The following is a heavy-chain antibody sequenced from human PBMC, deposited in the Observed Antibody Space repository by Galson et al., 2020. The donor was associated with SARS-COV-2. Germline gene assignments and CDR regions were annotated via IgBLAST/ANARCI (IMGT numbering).Heavy chain of an antibody. Sequence: SGPTLVKPTQTLTLTCTFSGFSLSTSGMCVSWIRQPPGTALEWLARIDWDDDKYYSTSLKTRLTISKDTSKNQVVLTMTNMDPVDTATYYCARISADSSGYFFDYWGQGTLVTVSS. V-gene: IGHV2-70*11. CDR2: IDWDDDK. CDR1: GFSLSTSGMC. D-gene: IGHD3-22*01. CDR3: ARISADSSGYFFDY. J-gene: IGHJ4*02.